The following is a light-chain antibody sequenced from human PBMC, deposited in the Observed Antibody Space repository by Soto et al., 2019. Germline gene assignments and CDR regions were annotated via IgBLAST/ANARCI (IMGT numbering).Light chain of an antibody. CDR3: HQYARNPLT. Sequence: DIQMTQSPSTLSASVGDRVTISCRASQSISSRLAWYQQKAGKAPKLLIYKASGLQSGVPSRFSGSGSGTEFTLIISSLQPDDFATYYCHQYARNPLTFGGGTKVDIK. J-gene: IGKJ4*01. CDR1: QSISSR. V-gene: IGKV1-5*03. CDR2: KAS.